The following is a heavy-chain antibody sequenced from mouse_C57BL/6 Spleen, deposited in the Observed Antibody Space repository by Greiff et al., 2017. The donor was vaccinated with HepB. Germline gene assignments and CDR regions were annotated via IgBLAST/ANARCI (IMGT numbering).Heavy chain of an antibody. D-gene: IGHD2-4*01. CDR2: ISSGSSTI. CDR3: ARPYYDYDGFAY. Sequence: EVKLVESGGGLVKPGGSLKLSCAASGFTFSDYGMHWVRQAPEKGLEWVAYISSGSSTIYYAETVKGRFTIARDNAKNTLFLQMTSLRSEDTAMYYCARPYYDYDGFAYWGQGTLVTVSA. J-gene: IGHJ3*01. V-gene: IGHV5-17*01. CDR1: GFTFSDYG.